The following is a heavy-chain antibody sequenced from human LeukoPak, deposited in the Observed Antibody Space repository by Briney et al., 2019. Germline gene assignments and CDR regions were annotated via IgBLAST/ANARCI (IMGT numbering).Heavy chain of an antibody. Sequence: SRDNSKNTLYLQMNSLRAEDTAVYYCAKDQGGTWKEAFDIWGQGTLVTVSS. J-gene: IGHJ3*02. CDR3: AKDQGGTWKEAFDI. D-gene: IGHD1-1*01. V-gene: IGHV3-30*02.